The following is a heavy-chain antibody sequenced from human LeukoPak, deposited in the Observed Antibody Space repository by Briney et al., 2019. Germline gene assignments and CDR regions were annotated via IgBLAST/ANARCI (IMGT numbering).Heavy chain of an antibody. V-gene: IGHV3-23*01. CDR3: AKGSRDGYNAFDY. CDR1: GFTFSSYA. CDR2: ISGGGGRR. Sequence: GGSLTLSCAASGFTFSSYAMSWVRQARGKGVEWVSAISGGGGRRYYADSVKGRFTVSRDNSKNTVLLQMNSLRAEDTALYYCAKGSRDGYNAFDYWGQGTLVSVSS. D-gene: IGHD5-12*01. J-gene: IGHJ4*02.